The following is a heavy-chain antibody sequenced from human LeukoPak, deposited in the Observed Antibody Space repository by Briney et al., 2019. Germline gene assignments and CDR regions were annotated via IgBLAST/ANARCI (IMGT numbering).Heavy chain of an antibody. CDR1: GYTFTGQD. J-gene: IGHJ4*02. D-gene: IGHD6-19*01. V-gene: IGHV1-2*02. CDR3: ASYPRYSSSPPFDY. CDR2: INPNTVDT. Sequence: ASVKVSCKASGYTFTGQDMHWVRQAPGQGLEWMGWINPNTVDTNYAQKFQGGVTMTRDTTISKAYMELSRLPSDDPAVYYCASYPRYSSSPPFDYWGQGTLVTVSS.